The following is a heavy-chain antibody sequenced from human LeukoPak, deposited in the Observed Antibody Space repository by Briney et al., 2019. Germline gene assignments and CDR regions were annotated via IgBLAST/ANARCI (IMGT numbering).Heavy chain of an antibody. V-gene: IGHV3-74*01. Sequence: GGSMRLSCAASGFTFSIYWMHWVSQAPGKGLVWVSRINSEGSSTSYADSVKGRFTISRDNAKNTLYLQMNSLSAEDTAVSYCARELGDYVWGSYLVNAFDIWGQGTMVTVSS. D-gene: IGHD3-16*02. CDR1: GFTFSIYW. CDR3: ARELGDYVWGSYLVNAFDI. J-gene: IGHJ3*02. CDR2: INSEGSST.